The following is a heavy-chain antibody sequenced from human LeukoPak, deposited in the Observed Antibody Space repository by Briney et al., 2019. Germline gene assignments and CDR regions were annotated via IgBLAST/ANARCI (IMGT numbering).Heavy chain of an antibody. J-gene: IGHJ5*02. D-gene: IGHD2-2*01. V-gene: IGHV4-34*01. CDR2: INHTGST. CDR3: ARRVGDGVFDP. CDR1: GGSFSGYY. Sequence: KPSETLSLTCAVYGGSFSGYYWNWIRQPPGKGLEWIGEINHTGSTNYNPSLKSRVTISVDTSKNQFSLKLISLTAAVTAVYYCARRVGDGVFDPWGQGTLVTVSS.